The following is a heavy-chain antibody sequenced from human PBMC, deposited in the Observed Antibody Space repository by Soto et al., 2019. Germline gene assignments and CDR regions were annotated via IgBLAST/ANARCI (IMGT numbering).Heavy chain of an antibody. D-gene: IGHD6-6*01. J-gene: IGHJ2*01. Sequence: QVQLQESGPGLVKPSETLSLTCTVSGGSISSYYWSWIRQPPGKGLEWIGYIYYSGSTNYNPSLKRRVTISVDTSKNQFSLKLSSVTAADTAVYYCARQYSSSPNWYFDLWGRGTLVTVSS. CDR2: IYYSGST. CDR1: GGSISSYY. V-gene: IGHV4-59*08. CDR3: ARQYSSSPNWYFDL.